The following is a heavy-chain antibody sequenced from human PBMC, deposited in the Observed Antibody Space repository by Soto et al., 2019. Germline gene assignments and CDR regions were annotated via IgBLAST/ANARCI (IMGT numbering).Heavy chain of an antibody. Sequence: PSETLSLTCAVYGGSFSGYYWSWIRQPPGKGLEWIGEINHSGSTNYNPSLKSRVTISVDTSKNQFSLKLSSVTAADTSVYYCERTRPVRAADYWGQGTLVTVSS. CDR3: ERTRPVRAADY. J-gene: IGHJ4*02. D-gene: IGHD2-15*01. V-gene: IGHV4-34*01. CDR2: INHSGST. CDR1: GGSFSGYY.